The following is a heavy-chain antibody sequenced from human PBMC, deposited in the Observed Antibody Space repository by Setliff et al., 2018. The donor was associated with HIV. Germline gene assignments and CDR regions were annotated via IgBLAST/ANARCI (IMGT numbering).Heavy chain of an antibody. J-gene: IGHJ4*02. CDR3: TRVDYDFWSGPMTRYYFDY. Sequence: SLRLSCTASGFNFGDFAMSWVRQAPGKGLEWVGFIRSKAYGGTTEYAASVKGRFTISRDDSKSIAYLQMNSPKTEDTAVYYCTRVDYDFWSGPMTRYYFDYWGQGTLVTVSS. D-gene: IGHD3-3*01. CDR1: GFNFGDFA. CDR2: IRSKAYGGTT. V-gene: IGHV3-49*04.